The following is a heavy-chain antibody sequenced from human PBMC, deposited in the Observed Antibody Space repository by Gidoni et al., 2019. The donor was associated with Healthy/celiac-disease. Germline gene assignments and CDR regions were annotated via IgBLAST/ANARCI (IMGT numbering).Heavy chain of an antibody. CDR3: AEAGASGAMIDSPYYYGMDV. D-gene: IGHD3-22*01. Sequence: QVQLVQCGAEVKKPGSSVTVSGQASGGTFSRYAISWVRQAPGQGLEWMGGIIPIFGTANYAQKFQGRVTITADESTSTAYMELSSLRSEDTAVYYCAEAGASGAMIDSPYYYGMDVWGQGTTVTVSS. CDR2: IIPIFGTA. J-gene: IGHJ6*02. V-gene: IGHV1-69*01. CDR1: GGTFSRYA.